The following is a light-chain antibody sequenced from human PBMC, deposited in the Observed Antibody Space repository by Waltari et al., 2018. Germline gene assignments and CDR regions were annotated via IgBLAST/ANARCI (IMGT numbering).Light chain of an antibody. CDR3: QVWDRSSAQPV. V-gene: IGLV3-21*02. J-gene: IGLJ3*02. CDR1: KIRIPR. CDR2: DDT. Sequence: SYVLAPPPSVSVAPGQTARLTCGGTKIRIPRVHWYQQKAGQAPVLVIYDDTARPSGIPARFSGSNSGNTATLTISGVEAGHEAVYYCQVWDRSSAQPVFGGGTKVTVL.